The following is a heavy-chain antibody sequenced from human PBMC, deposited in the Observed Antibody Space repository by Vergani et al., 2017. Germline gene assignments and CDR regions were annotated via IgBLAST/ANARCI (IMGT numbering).Heavy chain of an antibody. Sequence: QVQLVQSGAEVKKPGASVMVSCKASGYTFTGYYMHWVRQATGQGLEWMGWINPNSGGTNYAQKFQGRVTMTRDTSISTAYMELSRLRSDDTAVYYCARDRTTLLTGVGNWFDPGGQGTLVTVSS. D-gene: IGHD7-27*01. CDR3: ARDRTTLLTGVGNWFDP. J-gene: IGHJ5*02. CDR1: GYTFTGYY. CDR2: INPNSGGT. V-gene: IGHV1-2*02.